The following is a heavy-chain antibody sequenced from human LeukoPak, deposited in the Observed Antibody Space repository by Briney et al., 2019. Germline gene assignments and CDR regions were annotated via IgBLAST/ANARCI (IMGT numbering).Heavy chain of an antibody. V-gene: IGHV3-21*01. J-gene: IGHJ4*02. CDR3: ARDPNYDFWSTGGFDY. D-gene: IGHD3-3*01. CDR1: GFTFSSYS. CDR2: ISSSSSYI. Sequence: GGSLRLSCAASGFTFSSYSMTWVRQAPGKGLEWVSSISSSSSYIYYADSVKGRFTISRDNAKNSLYLQMNSLRAEDMAVYYCARDPNYDFWSTGGFDYWGQGTLVTVSS.